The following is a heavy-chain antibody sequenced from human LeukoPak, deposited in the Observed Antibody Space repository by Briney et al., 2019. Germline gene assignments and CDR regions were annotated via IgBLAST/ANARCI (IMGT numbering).Heavy chain of an antibody. CDR3: VRDDGGAGQNFDY. CDR1: GFPFSSYA. D-gene: IGHD3-16*01. J-gene: IGHJ4*02. V-gene: IGHV3-74*01. Sequence: TGGSLRLSCEASGFPFSSYAMTWVRQAPGKGLEWVSRINSDGSGTAYADFVKGRFSISRDNAKNTLYLQMTSLRAEDTAVYYCVRDDGGAGQNFDYWGQGTLVTVSS. CDR2: INSDGSGT.